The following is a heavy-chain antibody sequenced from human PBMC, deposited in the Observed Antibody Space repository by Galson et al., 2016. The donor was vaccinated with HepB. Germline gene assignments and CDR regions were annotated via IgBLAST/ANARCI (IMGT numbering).Heavy chain of an antibody. V-gene: IGHV3-30*03. J-gene: IGHJ4*02. CDR2: DSMDGRRK. D-gene: IGHD2/OR15-2a*01. CDR3: ARRHEYCPPVGCSVDY. Sequence: SLRLSCAASGFSFSSYSMNWVRQAPGKGLEWVAADSMDGRRKFYADSVKGRLTTSRDNSNSMLFLQMSSLRADDTAVYYCARRHEYCPPVGCSVDYWGQGTLVSVSS. CDR1: GFSFSSYS.